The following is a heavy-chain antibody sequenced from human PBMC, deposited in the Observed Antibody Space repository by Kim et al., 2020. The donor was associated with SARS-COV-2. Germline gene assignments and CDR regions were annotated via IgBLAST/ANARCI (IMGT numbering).Heavy chain of an antibody. V-gene: IGHV3-30*07. D-gene: IGHD5-18*01. J-gene: IGHJ4*02. CDR3: ARAGYSYGYYFDY. Sequence: AGSVKGRFTISRDNDKNTLYLQMNSLRAEDTAVYYCARAGYSYGYYFDYWGQGTLVTVSS.